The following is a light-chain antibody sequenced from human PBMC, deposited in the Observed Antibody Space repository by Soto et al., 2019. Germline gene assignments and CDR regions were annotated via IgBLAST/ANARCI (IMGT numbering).Light chain of an antibody. CDR1: QSVSSY. J-gene: IGKJ1*01. Sequence: EIVVTQSPSSLSLSVGERATISCRASQSVSSYLALYQQKPGQAVTHLMYAAANRVTGSPARFSGSGSGTDFSLTISRREHAEDAVYYCRQRNNRPQWTFGQGTKVDIK. CDR3: RQRNNRPQWT. V-gene: IGKV3-11*01. CDR2: AAA.